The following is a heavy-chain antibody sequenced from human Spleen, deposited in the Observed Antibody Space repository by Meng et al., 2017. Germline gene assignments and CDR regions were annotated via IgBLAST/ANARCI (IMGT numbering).Heavy chain of an antibody. CDR2: INPNTGGT. D-gene: IGHD2-15*01. CDR1: GYTFTGSY. J-gene: IGHJ4*02. Sequence: ASVKVSCKASGYTFTGSYMHWVRQAPGQGLEWMGRINPNTGGTNYAQNFQGRVTMTRDTSISTAYMELSSLRSDDTAVYYCARDWWSYYDYWGQGTLVTVSS. CDR3: ARDWWSYYDY. V-gene: IGHV1-2*06.